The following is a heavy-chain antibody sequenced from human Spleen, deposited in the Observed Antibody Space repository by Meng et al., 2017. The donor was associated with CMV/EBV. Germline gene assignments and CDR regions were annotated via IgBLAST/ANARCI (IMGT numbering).Heavy chain of an antibody. CDR3: AVLVGATSGDYFDY. J-gene: IGHJ4*02. D-gene: IGHD1-26*01. Sequence: QVQLVQSGAEVKKPGSSVNVYCKASGGTFSSYAISWVRQAPGQGLEWMGGIIPIFGTANYAQKFQGRVTITADESTSTAYMELSSLRSEDTAVYYCAVLVGATSGDYFDYWGQGTLVTVSS. CDR2: IIPIFGTA. V-gene: IGHV1-69*01. CDR1: GGTFSSYA.